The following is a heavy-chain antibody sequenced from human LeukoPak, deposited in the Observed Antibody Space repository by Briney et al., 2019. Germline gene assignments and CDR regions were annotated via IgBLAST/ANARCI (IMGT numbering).Heavy chain of an antibody. CDR1: GETFSGYY. Sequence: SETLSLTCGVSGETFSGYYWSWLRQPPGKGLEWIGEINQSGDTNYNPSLESRVTMSVDASKKQFSLKVKSVTAADGAVYYCARSLSPYYDVTSAYWVWGYWGQGSLVIISA. D-gene: IGHD3-3*01. CDR2: INQSGDT. V-gene: IGHV4-34*08. J-gene: IGHJ4*02. CDR3: ARSLSPYYDVTSAYWVWGY.